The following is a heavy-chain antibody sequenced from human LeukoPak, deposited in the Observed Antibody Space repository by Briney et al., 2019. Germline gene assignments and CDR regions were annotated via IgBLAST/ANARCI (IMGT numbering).Heavy chain of an antibody. CDR3: ARAHIIYGMDV. Sequence: SETLSLTCTVSGGSISSYYWSWIRQPPGKGLEWIGYIYYSGSTNYNPSLKSRVTISVDTSKNQFSLKLSSVTAADTAVYYCARAHIIYGMDVWGQGTTVTVSS. CDR1: GGSISSYY. CDR2: IYYSGST. V-gene: IGHV4-59*08. J-gene: IGHJ6*02.